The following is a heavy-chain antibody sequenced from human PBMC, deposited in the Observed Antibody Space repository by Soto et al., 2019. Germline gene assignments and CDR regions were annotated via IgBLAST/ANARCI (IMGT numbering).Heavy chain of an antibody. V-gene: IGHV3-11*04. Sequence: QVQLVESGGGLVKPGGSLRLSCAASGLTFSDFYMSWIRQAPGKGLEWVSAISSSGGTTYYADSVKGRFTISRDNGINSLYLQMSSLRAGDTAVYYCARVPFLAAIDCCDPIDIWGQGTTVTVSS. CDR3: ARVPFLAAIDCCDPIDI. CDR2: ISSSGGTT. CDR1: GLTFSDFY. D-gene: IGHD2-15*01. J-gene: IGHJ6*02.